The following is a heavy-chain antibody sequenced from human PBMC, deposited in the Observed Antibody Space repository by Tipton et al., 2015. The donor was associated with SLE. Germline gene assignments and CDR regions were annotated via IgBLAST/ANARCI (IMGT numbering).Heavy chain of an antibody. CDR1: DDSLISDYF. V-gene: IGHV4-38-2*01. D-gene: IGHD2-15*01. CDR3: ARATGGSAADAFHI. J-gene: IGHJ3*02. CDR2: IFHTGTT. Sequence: TLSLTCAVSDDSLISDYFWGWIRQPPGKGLEWIGNIFHTGTTYSTPSLKSRITISVDTSNNQFSLRLRSVTAADTAVYFCARATGGSAADAFHICGQGTMVTVSS.